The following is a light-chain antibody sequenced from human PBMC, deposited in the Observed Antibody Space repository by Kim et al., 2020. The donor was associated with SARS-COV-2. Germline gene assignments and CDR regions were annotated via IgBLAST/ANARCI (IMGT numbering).Light chain of an antibody. V-gene: IGKV4-1*01. CDR2: WAS. Sequence: DIQMTQSPSSVSASVGDRVTITCRASQGISSWLAWYQQKPGQPPKLLIYWASTRESGVPDRFSGSGSGTDFTLTISSLQAEDVAVYYCQQYYSTWWTFGQGTKVDIK. J-gene: IGKJ1*01. CDR1: QGISSW. CDR3: QQYYSTWWT.